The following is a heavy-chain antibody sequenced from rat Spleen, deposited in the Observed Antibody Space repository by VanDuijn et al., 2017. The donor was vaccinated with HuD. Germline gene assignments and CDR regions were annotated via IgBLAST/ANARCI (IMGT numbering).Heavy chain of an antibody. D-gene: IGHD1-10*01. CDR1: GFSLPNYG. J-gene: IGHJ3*01. Sequence: QVQLKESGPGLVQPSQTLSLTCTVSGFSLPNYGVSWVRQPSGKGLEWMGKMWYDGDTAYNSALKSRLSITRDTSKNQVFLKMNSLQTEDTAIYFCTREGYNNWGAFAYWGQGTLVTVSS. V-gene: IGHV2S30*01. CDR3: TREGYNNWGAFAY. CDR2: MWYDGDT.